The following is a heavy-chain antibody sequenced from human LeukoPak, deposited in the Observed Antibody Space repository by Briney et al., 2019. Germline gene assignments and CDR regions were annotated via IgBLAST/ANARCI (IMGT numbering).Heavy chain of an antibody. CDR3: AKVMWELRGGAFDI. D-gene: IGHD1-26*01. CDR2: ISYDGSNK. CDR1: GFTFSSYG. J-gene: IGHJ3*02. V-gene: IGHV3-30*18. Sequence: GGSLRLSCAASGFTFSSYGMHWVRQAPGKGLEWVAVISYDGSNKYYADSVKGRFTISRDNSKNTLYLQMNSLRAEDTAVYYCAKVMWELRGGAFDIWGQGTMVTVSS.